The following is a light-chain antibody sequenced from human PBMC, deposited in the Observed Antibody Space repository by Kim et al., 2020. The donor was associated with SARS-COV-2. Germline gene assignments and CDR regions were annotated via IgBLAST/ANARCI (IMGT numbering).Light chain of an antibody. Sequence: PGQWVTISCPGGTSNFGRYHVYWSQHLPGTAPKLLIYANDQRPSGVPDRFSGSKSGTSASLAISGLRSEDEGDYYCATWDDSLNGLFGGGTQLTVL. CDR2: AND. CDR1: TSNFGRYH. CDR3: ATWDDSLNGL. J-gene: IGLJ3*02. V-gene: IGLV1-47*01.